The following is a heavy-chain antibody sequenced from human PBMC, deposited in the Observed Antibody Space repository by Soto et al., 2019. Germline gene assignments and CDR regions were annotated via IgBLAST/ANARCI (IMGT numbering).Heavy chain of an antibody. J-gene: IGHJ3*02. D-gene: IGHD1-26*01. CDR2: IKPSDGDT. CDR3: AKDRGGTDWENVALEI. Sequence: QVNLVQSGAEVKMPGASVKLSCQASGYSFSNYYMHWVRQAPGQGLEWMGIIKPSDGDTIYAQSFQGRVTVTGDTSTSTVYMELKSLTYEDTAVYYCAKDRGGTDWENVALEIWGQGTMVTVSS. CDR1: GYSFSNYY. V-gene: IGHV1-46*03.